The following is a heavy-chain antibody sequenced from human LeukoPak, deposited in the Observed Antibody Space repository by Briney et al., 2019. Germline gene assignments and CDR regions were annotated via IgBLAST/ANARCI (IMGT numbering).Heavy chain of an antibody. CDR3: ARDDTISGSFDY. V-gene: IGHV3-21*01. Sequence: GGSLRLSCAASGFTFSSCSMNWVRQAPGKGLEWVSSISSSSSYIYYADSVKGRFTISRDNAKNSLYLQMNSLRAEDTAVYYCARDDTISGSFDYWGQGTLVTVSS. J-gene: IGHJ4*02. D-gene: IGHD3-10*01. CDR1: GFTFSSCS. CDR2: ISSSSSYI.